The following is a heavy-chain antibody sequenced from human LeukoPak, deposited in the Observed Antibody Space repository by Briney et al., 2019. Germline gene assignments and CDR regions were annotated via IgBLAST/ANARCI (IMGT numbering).Heavy chain of an antibody. CDR3: ARGVSYVETAMAPHYYYYYGMDV. CDR2: INHSGST. J-gene: IGHJ6*02. D-gene: IGHD5-18*01. Sequence: SETLSLTCAVYGVSFSGYYWSWIRQPPGKGLEWIGEINHSGSTNYNPSLKSRVTISVDTSKNQFSLKLSSVTAADTAVYYCARGVSYVETAMAPHYYYYYGMDVWGQGTTVTVSS. V-gene: IGHV4-34*01. CDR1: GVSFSGYY.